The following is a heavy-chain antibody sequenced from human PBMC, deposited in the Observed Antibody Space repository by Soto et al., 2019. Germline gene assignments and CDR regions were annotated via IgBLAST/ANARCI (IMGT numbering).Heavy chain of an antibody. CDR1: GYSFSSYW. J-gene: IGHJ6*02. CDR2: IDPSDSYT. V-gene: IGHV5-10-1*01. Sequence: GESQKISCKGSGYSFSSYWISWVRQMPGKGLEWMGRIDPSDSYTNYSPSFQGHVTISADKSISTAYLQWSSLKASDTAMYYCARPEDTAMVSYGMDVWGQGTTVTVSS. D-gene: IGHD5-18*01. CDR3: ARPEDTAMVSYGMDV.